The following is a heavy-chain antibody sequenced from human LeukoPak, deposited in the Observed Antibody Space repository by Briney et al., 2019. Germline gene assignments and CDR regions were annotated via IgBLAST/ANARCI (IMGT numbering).Heavy chain of an antibody. CDR3: TRDPPTRY. V-gene: IGHV3-49*03. CDR2: IRNKADGGTP. D-gene: IGHD1-26*01. Sequence: GGSLRLSCTASGFTFGDYTITWIRQAPGRGLEWVGFIRNKADGGTPEYAAPVKGRFTISRDDSKNIAYLQMNSLKTDDTAVYYCTRDPPTRYWGQGTLASVSS. CDR1: GFTFGDYT. J-gene: IGHJ4*02.